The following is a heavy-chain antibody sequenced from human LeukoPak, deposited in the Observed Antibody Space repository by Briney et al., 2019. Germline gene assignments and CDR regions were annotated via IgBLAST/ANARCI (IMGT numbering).Heavy chain of an antibody. V-gene: IGHV1-18*01. CDR1: GYTFTSYG. Sequence: GASVKVSCKASGYTFTSYGISWVRQAPGQGLEWMGWISAYNGNTNYAQKLQGRVTMTTDTSTSTAYMELRSLRSDDTAVYYCARDSYYDILSLSDNFDYWGQGTLVTVSS. J-gene: IGHJ4*02. CDR3: ARDSYYDILSLSDNFDY. CDR2: ISAYNGNT. D-gene: IGHD3-9*01.